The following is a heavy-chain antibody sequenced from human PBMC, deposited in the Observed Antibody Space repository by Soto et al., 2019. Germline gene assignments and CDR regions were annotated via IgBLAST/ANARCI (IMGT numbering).Heavy chain of an antibody. D-gene: IGHD6-13*01. CDR3: ARGKIRTGSSWYVGYDY. Sequence: PSETLSLTCAVYGGSFSGYYWSWIRQPPGEGLEWIGEINHSGSTNYNPSLKSRVTISVDTSKNQFSLKLSSVTAADTAVYYCARGKIRTGSSWYVGYDYWGQGTLVTVSS. V-gene: IGHV4-34*01. CDR2: INHSGST. CDR1: GGSFSGYY. J-gene: IGHJ4*02.